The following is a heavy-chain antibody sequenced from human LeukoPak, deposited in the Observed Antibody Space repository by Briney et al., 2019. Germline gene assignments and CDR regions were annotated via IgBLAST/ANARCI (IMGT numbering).Heavy chain of an antibody. J-gene: IGHJ6*02. V-gene: IGHV3-7*01. CDR2: IKHDGSEK. CDR1: GFTLSSYW. CDR3: ARDISSSWYDYYYGMDV. Sequence: PGGSLRLSCAASGFTLSSYWMSWVRQAPGKGLEWVANIKHDGSEKYYVDSVKGRFTISRDNAKNSLYLQMNSLRAEDTAVYYCARDISSSWYDYYYGMDVWGQGTTVTVSS. D-gene: IGHD6-13*01.